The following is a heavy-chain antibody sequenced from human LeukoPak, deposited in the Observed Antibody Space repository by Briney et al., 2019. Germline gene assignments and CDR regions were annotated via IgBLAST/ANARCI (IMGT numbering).Heavy chain of an antibody. J-gene: IGHJ4*02. V-gene: IGHV4-59*01. CDR2: IYYSGST. CDR3: ARVIDGYYDSSGYPYFDY. D-gene: IGHD3-22*01. Sequence: PSETLSLTCTVSGGSISSYYWSWIRQPPGKGLEWIGYIYYSGSTNYNPSLKSRVTISVDTSKNQFSLKLSSVTAADTAVYYCARVIDGYYDSSGYPYFDYWGQGTLVTVSS. CDR1: GGSISSYY.